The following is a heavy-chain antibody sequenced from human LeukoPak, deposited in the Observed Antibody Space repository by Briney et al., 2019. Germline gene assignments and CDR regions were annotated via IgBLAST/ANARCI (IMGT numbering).Heavy chain of an antibody. Sequence: PGGSLRLSCAASGFTFSSYSMNWVRQAPGKGLEWVSTISSSSSYIYYADSVKGRFTIPRDNAKNSLYLQMNSLRAEDTAVYYCARGDNVDTAMPRRSWGQGTLVTVSS. CDR3: ARGDNVDTAMPRRS. CDR2: ISSSSSYI. D-gene: IGHD5-18*01. CDR1: GFTFSSYS. V-gene: IGHV3-21*01. J-gene: IGHJ4*02.